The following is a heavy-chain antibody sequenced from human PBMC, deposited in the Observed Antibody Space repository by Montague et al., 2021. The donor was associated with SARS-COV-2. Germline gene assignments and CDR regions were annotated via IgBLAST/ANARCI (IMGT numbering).Heavy chain of an antibody. CDR1: GGSISSSSYY. CDR3: ARVGRQQLVRLSGMDV. D-gene: IGHD6-13*01. Sequence: SETLSLTCTVSGGSISSSSYYWGWIRQPPGKGLEWIGSNYYSGSTYSNPSLKSPVTIAVDTSKNQFSLKLSSVTAADTAVYYCARVGRQQLVRLSGMDVWGQGTTVTVSS. J-gene: IGHJ6*02. CDR2: NYYSGST. V-gene: IGHV4-39*07.